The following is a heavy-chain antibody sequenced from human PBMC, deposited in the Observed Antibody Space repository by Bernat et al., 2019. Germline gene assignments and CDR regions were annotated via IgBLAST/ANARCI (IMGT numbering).Heavy chain of an antibody. Sequence: EVQLVESGGGLVKPGGSLRLSCAASGFTFSSYSMNWVRQAPGKGLEWVSSISSSSSYIYYADSVKGRFTISRDNAKNSLYLQMNSLRAEDTAVYYCARPYDSGTVAIGHWGQGTLVTVSS. CDR1: GFTFSSYS. V-gene: IGHV3-21*01. CDR3: ARPYDSGTVAIGH. D-gene: IGHD4-17*01. CDR2: ISSSSSYI. J-gene: IGHJ5*02.